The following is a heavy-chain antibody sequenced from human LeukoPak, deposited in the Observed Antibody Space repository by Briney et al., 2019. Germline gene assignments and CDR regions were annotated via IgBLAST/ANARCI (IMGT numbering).Heavy chain of an antibody. CDR2: IYHSGST. CDR1: GGSISSGGYY. Sequence: SETLSLTCTVSGGSISSGGYYWSWIRQPPGKGLEWIGYIYHSGSTNYNPSLKSRVTISVDTSKNQFSLKLSSVTAADTAVYYCARDLGSSSRLGWFDPWGQGTLVTVSS. D-gene: IGHD6-6*01. J-gene: IGHJ5*02. V-gene: IGHV4-61*08. CDR3: ARDLGSSSRLGWFDP.